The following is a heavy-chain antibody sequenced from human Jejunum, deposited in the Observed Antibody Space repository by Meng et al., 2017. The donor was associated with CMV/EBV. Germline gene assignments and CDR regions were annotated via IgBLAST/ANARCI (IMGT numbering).Heavy chain of an antibody. CDR1: GFTFPHYA. D-gene: IGHD1-26*01. V-gene: IGHV3-53*01. CDR3: AKKYSGSFDY. J-gene: IGHJ4*02. Sequence: LSWVGSGFTFPHYAMSWVRQAPGKGLEWVSAIYSGESTYYADSVKGRFTISRDNSKNTLYLQMNSLRAEDTAVYYCAKKYSGSFDYWGQGTLVTVSS. CDR2: IYSGEST.